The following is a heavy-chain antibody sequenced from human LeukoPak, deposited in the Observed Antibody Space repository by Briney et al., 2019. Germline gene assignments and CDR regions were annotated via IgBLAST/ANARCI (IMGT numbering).Heavy chain of an antibody. CDR1: GFTFSSYA. D-gene: IGHD6-6*01. CDR3: AKDPVLSGRSSSRAPEDY. Sequence: GRSLRLSCAASGFTFSSYAMHWVRQAPGKGLEWVAVISYDGSNKYYADSVKGRFTISRDNSKNTLYLQMNSLRAEDTAVYYCAKDPVLSGRSSSRAPEDYWGQGTLVTVSS. J-gene: IGHJ4*02. CDR2: ISYDGSNK. V-gene: IGHV3-30-3*01.